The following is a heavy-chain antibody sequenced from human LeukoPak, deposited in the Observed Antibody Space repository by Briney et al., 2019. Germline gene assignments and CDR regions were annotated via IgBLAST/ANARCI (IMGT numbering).Heavy chain of an antibody. Sequence: ASVKVSCKASGYTFTGYYMHWVRQAPGQGLEWMGWINPNSGGTNYAQKFQGGVTMTRDTSISTAYMELSRLRSDDTAVYYCASSGYNWNGDGGDWFDPWGQGTLVTVSS. CDR2: INPNSGGT. D-gene: IGHD1-1*01. CDR3: ASSGYNWNGDGGDWFDP. V-gene: IGHV1-2*02. CDR1: GYTFTGYY. J-gene: IGHJ5*02.